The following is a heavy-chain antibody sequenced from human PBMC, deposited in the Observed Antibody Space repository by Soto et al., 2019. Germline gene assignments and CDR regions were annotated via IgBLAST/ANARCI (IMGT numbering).Heavy chain of an antibody. CDR2: IYSGGST. CDR3: ATYCYGSGSYSYFDY. CDR1: GLTVGSNY. V-gene: IGHV3-66*01. Sequence: GGSLRLSCAASGLTVGSNYMSWVLQAPGKGLEWVSVIYSGGSTYYADSVKGRFTISRDNSKNTLYLQMNSLRAEDTAVYYCATYCYGSGSYSYFDYWGQGTLFSVSS. J-gene: IGHJ4*02. D-gene: IGHD3-10*01.